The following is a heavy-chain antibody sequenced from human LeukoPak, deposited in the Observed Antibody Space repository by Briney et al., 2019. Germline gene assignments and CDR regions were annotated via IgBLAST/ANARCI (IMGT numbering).Heavy chain of an antibody. CDR3: ARRVGKHYYYYYTDV. V-gene: IGHV1-2*02. CDR2: INPNSGGT. D-gene: IGHD2-15*01. Sequence: ASVKVSCKASGYTFTGYYMHWVRQAPGQGLEWMGWINPNSGGTNYAQKFQGRVTMTRDTSISTAYMELSRLRSDDTAVYYCARRVGKHYYYYYTDVWGKGTTVTISS. CDR1: GYTFTGYY. J-gene: IGHJ6*03.